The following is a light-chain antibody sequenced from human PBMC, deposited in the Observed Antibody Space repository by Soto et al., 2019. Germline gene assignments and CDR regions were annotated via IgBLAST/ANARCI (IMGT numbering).Light chain of an antibody. V-gene: IGKV3-15*01. CDR2: GAS. CDR1: QSVSSN. Sequence: EIVMTQSPATLSVSPGERATLSCRASQSVSSNLAWYQQKTGQAPRLLIYGASTRATGIPARFSGSVSGTEFNLTISSLQSEDFAVYYCQQYNNWPRTFGQGTKVKIK. J-gene: IGKJ1*01. CDR3: QQYNNWPRT.